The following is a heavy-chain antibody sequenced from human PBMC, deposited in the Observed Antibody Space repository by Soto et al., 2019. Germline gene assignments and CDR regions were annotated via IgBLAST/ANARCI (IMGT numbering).Heavy chain of an antibody. Sequence: SVKVSCKASGGTFSSYAISWVRQAPGQGLEWMGGIIPIFGTANYAQKFQGRVTITADESTSTAYMELSSLRSEDTAVYYCARVGHCSGGSCYSGGWFDPCGQVTLVTVSS. D-gene: IGHD2-15*01. CDR1: GGTFSSYA. V-gene: IGHV1-69*13. J-gene: IGHJ5*02. CDR2: IIPIFGTA. CDR3: ARVGHCSGGSCYSGGWFDP.